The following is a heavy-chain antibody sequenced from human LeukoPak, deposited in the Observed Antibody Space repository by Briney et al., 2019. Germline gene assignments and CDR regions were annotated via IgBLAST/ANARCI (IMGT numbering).Heavy chain of an antibody. V-gene: IGHV4-59*01. D-gene: IGHD4-17*01. J-gene: IGHJ4*02. Sequence: SETLSLTCSVSGGSISSYYWSWIRQPPGKGLEWIGYIYYSGSTNYNPSLKSRVTISVDTSKNQFSLKLSSVTAADTAVYYCARAGGYYGDYGPTDYFDYWGQGTLVTVSS. CDR3: ARAGGYYGDYGPTDYFDY. CDR2: IYYSGST. CDR1: GGSISSYY.